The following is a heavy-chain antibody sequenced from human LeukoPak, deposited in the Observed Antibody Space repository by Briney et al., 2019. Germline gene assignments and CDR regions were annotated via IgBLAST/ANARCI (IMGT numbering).Heavy chain of an antibody. Sequence: SETLSLTCTVSGGSISSYYWSWIRQPAGKGLERIGRIYTSGSTNYNPSLKSRVTMSVDTSKNQFSLKLSSVTAADTAVYYCARSTTVTTTPWFDPWGQGTLVTVSS. D-gene: IGHD4-17*01. J-gene: IGHJ5*02. CDR1: GGSISSYY. CDR3: ARSTTVTTTPWFDP. V-gene: IGHV4-4*07. CDR2: IYTSGST.